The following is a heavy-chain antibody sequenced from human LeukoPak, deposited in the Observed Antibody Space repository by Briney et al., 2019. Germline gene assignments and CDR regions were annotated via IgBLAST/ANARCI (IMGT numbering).Heavy chain of an antibody. Sequence: GGSLRLSCAASGFTFSDYYMRWIRQAPGKGLEWVSYISSSGSTIYYADSVKGRFTISRDNAKNSLYLQINSLRAEDTAVYYWAREYCGGDCYSDPHYFDYWGQGTLVTVSS. CDR1: GFTFSDYY. J-gene: IGHJ4*02. CDR2: ISSSGSTI. V-gene: IGHV3-11*01. D-gene: IGHD2-21*02. CDR3: AREYCGGDCYSDPHYFDY.